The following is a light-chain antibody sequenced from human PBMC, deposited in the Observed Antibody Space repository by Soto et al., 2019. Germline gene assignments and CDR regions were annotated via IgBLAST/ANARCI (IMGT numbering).Light chain of an antibody. Sequence: EIVLTQSPGTLSLSPGERATLSCRASQSVSNTYLAGYQQKPGQAPRLLINGASSRATGIPDRFSGSGSGTDLTLTISRLEPEDFAGYYCQQYGSARTFGQGTKVDIK. CDR2: GAS. V-gene: IGKV3-20*01. J-gene: IGKJ1*01. CDR3: QQYGSART. CDR1: QSVSNTY.